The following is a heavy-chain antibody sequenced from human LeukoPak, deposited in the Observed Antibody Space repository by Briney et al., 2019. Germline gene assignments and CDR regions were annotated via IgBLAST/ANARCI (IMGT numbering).Heavy chain of an antibody. D-gene: IGHD6-19*01. J-gene: IGHJ3*02. CDR2: ISSSSSYI. Sequence: PGGSLRLSCAASGFTFSSYSMNWVRQAPGKGLEWVSSISSSSSYIYYADSLKGRFTISRDNAKNSLYLQMNSLRAEDTAVYYCARVGAVAGTGLHIWGQGTMVTVSS. CDR1: GFTFSSYS. CDR3: ARVGAVAGTGLHI. V-gene: IGHV3-21*01.